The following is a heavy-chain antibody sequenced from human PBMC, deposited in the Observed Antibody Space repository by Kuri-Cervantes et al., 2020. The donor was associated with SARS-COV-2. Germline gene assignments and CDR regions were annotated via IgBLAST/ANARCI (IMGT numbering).Heavy chain of an antibody. D-gene: IGHD6-19*01. CDR3: ATGSTSGWYRRDFDF. CDR2: FKSKTAGGTI. CDR1: GFTFNRCS. J-gene: IGHJ4*02. V-gene: IGHV3-15*01. Sequence: GESLKISCAASGFTFNRCSMNRVRQGPGKGLEWIGRFKSKTAGGTIVYAAPVQGRFTISRDDSRNTLYLQMNSLKTEDTAVYYCATGSTSGWYRRDFDFWGPGTLVTVSS.